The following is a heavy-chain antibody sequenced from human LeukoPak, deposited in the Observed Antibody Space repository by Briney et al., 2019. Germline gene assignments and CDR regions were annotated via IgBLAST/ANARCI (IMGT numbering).Heavy chain of an antibody. Sequence: PSETLSLTCTVSGGSISSYYWSWIRQPPGKGLEWIGYSGSANYNASLKSRVTISLDTSKNQFSLILSSVTAADTAVYYCAGDGGSGAFDYWGQGTLVTVSS. J-gene: IGHJ4*02. V-gene: IGHV4-59*01. CDR3: AGDGGSGAFDY. CDR2: SGSA. D-gene: IGHD2-15*01. CDR1: GGSISSYY.